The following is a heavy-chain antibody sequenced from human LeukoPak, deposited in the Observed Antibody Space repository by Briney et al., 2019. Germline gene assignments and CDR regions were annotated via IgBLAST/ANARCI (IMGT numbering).Heavy chain of an antibody. D-gene: IGHD3-10*01. CDR1: GFTFSSYA. CDR3: ARDYFEYGSEYCFDY. Sequence: GGSLRLSCAASGFTFSSYAMHWVRQAPGKGLEWVAVISYDGSNKYYADSVKGRFTISRDNSKNTLYLQMNSLRAEDTAVYYCARDYFEYGSEYCFDYWGQGTLVTVSS. V-gene: IGHV3-30-3*01. CDR2: ISYDGSNK. J-gene: IGHJ4*02.